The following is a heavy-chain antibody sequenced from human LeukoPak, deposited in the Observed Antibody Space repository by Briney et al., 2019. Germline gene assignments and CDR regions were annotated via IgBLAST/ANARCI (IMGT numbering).Heavy chain of an antibody. Sequence: GASVKVSWKASGGTFSSYAISWVRQAPGQGLEWMGRIIPILGIANYAQKFQGRVTITADKSTSTAYMELSSLRSEDTAVYYCARDVYYYDSSGYSFYFDYWGQGTLVTVSS. J-gene: IGHJ4*02. CDR2: IIPILGIA. CDR1: GGTFSSYA. D-gene: IGHD3-22*01. V-gene: IGHV1-69*04. CDR3: ARDVYYYDSSGYSFYFDY.